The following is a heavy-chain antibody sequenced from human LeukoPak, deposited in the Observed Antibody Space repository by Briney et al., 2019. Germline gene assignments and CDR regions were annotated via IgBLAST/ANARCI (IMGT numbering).Heavy chain of an antibody. CDR1: GYTFTSYG. V-gene: IGHV1-18*01. D-gene: IGHD4-17*01. CDR3: VRGDYGDPFDY. Sequence: ASVKVSCKASGYTFTSYGISWVRQASGQGLEWMRWISAYNGNTNYAQKLQGRVTMTTDTSTSTAYMELRSLRSDDTAVYYCVRGDYGDPFDYWGQGTLVTVSS. J-gene: IGHJ4*02. CDR2: ISAYNGNT.